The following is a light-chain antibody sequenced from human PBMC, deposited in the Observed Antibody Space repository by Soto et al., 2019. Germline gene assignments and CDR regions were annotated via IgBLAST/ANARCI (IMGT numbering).Light chain of an antibody. J-gene: IGLJ1*01. CDR2: EVS. CDR1: STDVGGYNY. V-gene: IGLV2-14*01. Sequence: QSALAQPSSVSGSPGQSITISCTGTSTDVGGYNYVSWYQHHPGKGPKLIIYEVSNRPSGVSDRFSGSKSGNKASLIISGLQAEDEADYYCISYTSSSTSYVFGTGTKVTVL. CDR3: ISYTSSSTSYV.